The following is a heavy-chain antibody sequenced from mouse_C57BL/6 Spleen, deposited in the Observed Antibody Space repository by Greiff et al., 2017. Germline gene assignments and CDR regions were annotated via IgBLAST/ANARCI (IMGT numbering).Heavy chain of an antibody. D-gene: IGHD2-2*01. CDR2: IYPGDGDT. V-gene: IGHV1-80*01. Sequence: QVQLQQSGAELVKPGASVKISCKASGYAFSSHWMNWVKQRPGKGLEWIGQIYPGDGDTNYNGKFKGKATLTADKSSSTAYMQLSSLTSEDSAVYFCARGIYYGYDDYWGQGTTLTVSS. CDR1: GYAFSSHW. CDR3: ARGIYYGYDDY. J-gene: IGHJ2*01.